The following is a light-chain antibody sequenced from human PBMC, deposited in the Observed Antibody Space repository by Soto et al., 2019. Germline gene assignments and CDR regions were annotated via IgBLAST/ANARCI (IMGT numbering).Light chain of an antibody. V-gene: IGKV3-20*01. J-gene: IGKJ1*01. CDR3: EQYGSSPRT. CDR2: GIS. Sequence: PGERATLSFRASQTISSNYFAWYQQKPGQAPRLLIYGISSRATGIPDRFSGSGSGTDFTLTINRLEPEDFAVYYCEQYGSSPRTFGQGTKVDIK. CDR1: QTISSNY.